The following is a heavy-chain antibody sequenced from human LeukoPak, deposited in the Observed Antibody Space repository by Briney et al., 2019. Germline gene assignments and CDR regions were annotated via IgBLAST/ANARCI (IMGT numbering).Heavy chain of an antibody. CDR2: IGTYDGHT. J-gene: IGHJ4*02. Sequence: ASVKVSCKTSGYSFTDYIIAWVRQAPGQGLEWLGWIGTYDGHTNYAQKVQGRVTMTTDTSVTTAYLELRSLTSDDTALYYCARLMDNNYDGSAFDYWGQGTLVTVSS. V-gene: IGHV1-18*01. D-gene: IGHD3-22*01. CDR3: ARLMDNNYDGSAFDY. CDR1: GYSFTDYI.